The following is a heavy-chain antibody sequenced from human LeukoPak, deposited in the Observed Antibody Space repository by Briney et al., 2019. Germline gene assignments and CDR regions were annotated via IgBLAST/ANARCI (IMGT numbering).Heavy chain of an antibody. V-gene: IGHV3-30*02. Sequence: GGSLRLSCAASGFTFSSYGMHWVRQAPGKGLEWVAFIRYDGGNKYYADSVKGRFTISRDNSKNTLYLQMNSLRAEDTAVYYCAKSGDGYNSDFDYWGQGTLVTVSS. J-gene: IGHJ4*02. D-gene: IGHD5-24*01. CDR2: IRYDGGNK. CDR3: AKSGDGYNSDFDY. CDR1: GFTFSSYG.